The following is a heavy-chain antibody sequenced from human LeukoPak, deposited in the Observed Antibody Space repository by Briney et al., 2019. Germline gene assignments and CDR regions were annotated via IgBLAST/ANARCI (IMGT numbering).Heavy chain of an antibody. J-gene: IGHJ4*02. Sequence: NRGESLKISCKGSGYRFTSYWIGWVRQMPGKGLEWMGIIYPGDSDTRYSPSFQGQVTISADKSISTAYLQWSSLKASDTAMYYCARVPYKAGGYYFDYWGQGTLVTVSS. CDR3: ARVPYKAGGYYFDY. CDR1: GYRFTSYW. V-gene: IGHV5-51*01. CDR2: IYPGDSDT. D-gene: IGHD3-16*01.